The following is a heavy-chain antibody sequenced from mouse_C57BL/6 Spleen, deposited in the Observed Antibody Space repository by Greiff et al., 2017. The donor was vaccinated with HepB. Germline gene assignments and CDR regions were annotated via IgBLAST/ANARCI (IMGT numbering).Heavy chain of an antibody. CDR1: GYTFTDYN. J-gene: IGHJ3*01. CDR3: ARSDGSSSPWFAY. Sequence: EVQLQQSGPELVKPGASVKMPCKASGYTFTDYNMHWVKQSHGKSLEWIGYINPNNGGTSYNQKFKGKATLTVNKSSSTAYMELRSLTSEDSAVYYCARSDGSSSPWFAYWGQGTLVTVSA. CDR2: INPNNGGT. V-gene: IGHV1-22*01. D-gene: IGHD1-1*01.